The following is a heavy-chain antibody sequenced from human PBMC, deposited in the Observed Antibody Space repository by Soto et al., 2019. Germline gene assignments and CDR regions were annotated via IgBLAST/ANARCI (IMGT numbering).Heavy chain of an antibody. D-gene: IGHD3-22*01. CDR2: IYYSGST. CDR3: ARVAIGYYDTFDY. CDR1: GGSISSGGYY. Sequence: SETLSLTCTVSGGSISSGGYYWSWVRQHPGKGLEWIGYIYYSGSTYYNPSLKSRVTISVDTSKNQFSLKLSSVTAADTAVYYCARVAIGYYDTFDYWGQGTLVTVSS. J-gene: IGHJ4*02. V-gene: IGHV4-31*03.